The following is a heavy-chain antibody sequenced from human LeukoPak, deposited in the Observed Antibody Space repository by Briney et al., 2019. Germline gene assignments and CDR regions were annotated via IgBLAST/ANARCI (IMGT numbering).Heavy chain of an antibody. CDR1: GYTFTGYY. D-gene: IGHD2-15*01. J-gene: IGHJ4*02. CDR2: INPNSGGT. CDR3: ARGGEYGCSGGSCYSDY. Sequence: ASVKVSCKASGYTFTGYYMHWVRQAPGQGLEWMGWINPNSGGTNYAQKFQGGVTMTRDTSISTAYMELSRLRSDDTALYYCARGGEYGCSGGSCYSDYWGQGTLVTVSS. V-gene: IGHV1-2*02.